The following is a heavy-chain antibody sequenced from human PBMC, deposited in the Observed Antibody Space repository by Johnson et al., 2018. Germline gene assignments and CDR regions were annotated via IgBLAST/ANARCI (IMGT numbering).Heavy chain of an antibody. CDR1: GFTFDDYA. CDR3: AKDWFNYYYYGMDV. D-gene: IGHD3-10*01. Sequence: EVQLVESGGGLVQPGRSLRLSCAASGFTFDDYAMPWVRQAPGKGLEWVSGISWNSGSIGYADSGKGRSTISRDNAKNSRYLQMNSLRDEDTALYYCAKDWFNYYYYGMDVGGQETTVTVSS. CDR2: ISWNSGSI. J-gene: IGHJ6*02. V-gene: IGHV3-9*01.